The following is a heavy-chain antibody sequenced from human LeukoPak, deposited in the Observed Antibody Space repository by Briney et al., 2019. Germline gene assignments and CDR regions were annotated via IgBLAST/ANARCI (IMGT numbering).Heavy chain of an antibody. Sequence: GGSLRLSCAASGFTFSSYSMNWVRQAPGKGLEWVSSISNSRSDIYYADSVKGRFTLSRDNAKNSLYLQMNSLRAEDTAAYYCARDFCSGGSCYSYWGQGTLVTVSS. V-gene: IGHV3-21*01. CDR2: ISNSRSDI. CDR1: GFTFSSYS. D-gene: IGHD2-15*01. J-gene: IGHJ4*02. CDR3: ARDFCSGGSCYSY.